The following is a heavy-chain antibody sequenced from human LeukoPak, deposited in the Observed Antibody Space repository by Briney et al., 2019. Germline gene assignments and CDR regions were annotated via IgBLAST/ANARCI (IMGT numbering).Heavy chain of an antibody. Sequence: PSETLSLTCAVYGGSFSDYFWSWVRQPPGKGLEGIGESNHRGSTNYNPSLNRRVRISLDTSNNQFSLKLRSVTAADTAVYYCARSTTNYTWSKVGTFDVWGQGTMVTVSS. CDR3: ARSTTNYTWSKVGTFDV. CDR2: SNHRGST. CDR1: GGSFSDYF. D-gene: IGHD4/OR15-4a*01. V-gene: IGHV4-34*01. J-gene: IGHJ3*01.